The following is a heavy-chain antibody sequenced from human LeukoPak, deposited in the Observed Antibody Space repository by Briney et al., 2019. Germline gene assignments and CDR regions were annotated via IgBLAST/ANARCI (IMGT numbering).Heavy chain of an antibody. Sequence: PSQTLSLTCTVSGGSISSGGYYWSWIRQPPGKGLEWIGYIYHSGSTYYNPSLKSRVTISVDRSKNQFSLKLSSVTAADTAVYYCARVAVNRSGRYFDYWGQGTLVTVSS. CDR2: IYHSGST. D-gene: IGHD3-10*01. CDR1: GGSISSGGYY. J-gene: IGHJ4*02. CDR3: ARVAVNRSGRYFDY. V-gene: IGHV4-30-2*01.